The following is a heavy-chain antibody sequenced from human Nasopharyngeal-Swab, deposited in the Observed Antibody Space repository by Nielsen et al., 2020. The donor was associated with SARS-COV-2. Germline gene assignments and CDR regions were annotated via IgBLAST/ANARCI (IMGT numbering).Heavy chain of an antibody. Sequence: GGSLRLSCKGSGYSFTSYWIGWVGQMPGKGLEWMGIIYPGDSDTRYSPSFQGQVTISADKSISTAYLQWSSLKASDTAMYYCARSGLVGATFFDYWGQGTLVTVSS. CDR3: ARSGLVGATFFDY. CDR1: GYSFTSYW. J-gene: IGHJ4*02. D-gene: IGHD1-26*01. CDR2: IYPGDSDT. V-gene: IGHV5-51*01.